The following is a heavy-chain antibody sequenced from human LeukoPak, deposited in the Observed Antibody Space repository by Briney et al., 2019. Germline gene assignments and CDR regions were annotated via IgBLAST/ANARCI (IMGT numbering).Heavy chain of an antibody. CDR3: AVRRYDFWSGYYNFDY. Sequence: GGSLRLSCAASGFTFSSYAMSWVRQAPGKGLEWVSAISGSGGSAYYADSVKGRFTISRDNSKNTLYLQMNSQRAEDTAVYYCAVRRYDFWSGYYNFDYWGQGTLVTVSS. J-gene: IGHJ4*02. V-gene: IGHV3-23*01. D-gene: IGHD3-3*01. CDR2: ISGSGGSA. CDR1: GFTFSSYA.